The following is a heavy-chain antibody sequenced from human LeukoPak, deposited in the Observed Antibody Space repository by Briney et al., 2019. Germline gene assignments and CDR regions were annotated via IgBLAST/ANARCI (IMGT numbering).Heavy chain of an antibody. V-gene: IGHV1-18*01. CDR2: INAYNGNT. CDR3: ARRQGTTLSFDY. CDR1: GYTFTSYG. D-gene: IGHD1-1*01. Sequence: ASVKVSCKASGYTFTSYGFSWVRQAPGQGLEWMGWINAYNGNTNHAQKLQGRVTMTTDTSTSTAYMELRSLRFDDTAVYYCARRQGTTLSFDYWGQGTLVTVSS. J-gene: IGHJ4*02.